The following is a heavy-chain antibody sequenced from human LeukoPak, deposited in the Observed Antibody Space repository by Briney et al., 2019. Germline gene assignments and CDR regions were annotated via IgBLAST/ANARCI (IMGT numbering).Heavy chain of an antibody. Sequence: ASVKVSCKASGGTFSSYAISWVRQAPGQGLEWMGWMNPNSGNTGYAQKFQGRVTMTRNTSISTAYMELSSLRSEDTAVYYCARGLHLAMSGSVAFDIWGQGTMVTVSS. CDR1: GGTFSSYA. J-gene: IGHJ3*02. V-gene: IGHV1-8*02. CDR2: MNPNSGNT. CDR3: ARGLHLAMSGSVAFDI. D-gene: IGHD5-18*01.